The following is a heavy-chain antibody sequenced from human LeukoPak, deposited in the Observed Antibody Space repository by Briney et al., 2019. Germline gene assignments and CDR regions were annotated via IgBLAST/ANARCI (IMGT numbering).Heavy chain of an antibody. Sequence: SSETLSLTCAVYGGSFSGYYWSWIRQPPGKGLEWIGEINHSGSTNYNPSLKSRVTISVDTSENQFSLKLSSVTAADTAVYYCARREGQHYYDSSGYLGYWGQGTLVTVSS. D-gene: IGHD3-22*01. V-gene: IGHV4-34*01. J-gene: IGHJ4*02. CDR3: ARREGQHYYDSSGYLGY. CDR1: GGSFSGYY. CDR2: INHSGST.